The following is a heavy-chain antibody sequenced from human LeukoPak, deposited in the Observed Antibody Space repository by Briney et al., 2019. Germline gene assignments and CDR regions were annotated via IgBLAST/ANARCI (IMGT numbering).Heavy chain of an antibody. D-gene: IGHD2-15*01. V-gene: IGHV3-48*03. CDR1: GFTFSSYE. Sequence: PGGSLRLSCAASGFTFSSYEMNSVRQAPGKGLEWVSYISSSGSTIYYADSVKGRFTISRDNAKNSLYLQMNSLRAEDTAVYYCARDYCSGGSCYEDYWGQGTLVTVSS. J-gene: IGHJ4*02. CDR2: ISSSGSTI. CDR3: ARDYCSGGSCYEDY.